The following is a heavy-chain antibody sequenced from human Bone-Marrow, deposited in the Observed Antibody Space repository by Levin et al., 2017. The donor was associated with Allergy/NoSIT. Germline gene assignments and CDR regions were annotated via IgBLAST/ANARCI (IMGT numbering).Heavy chain of an antibody. J-gene: IGHJ6*02. CDR3: ARDTAGYDYALDV. CDR1: GFTFTSYG. Sequence: GESLKISCAASGFTFTSYGMHWVRQAPGKGLEWVALIWSDGSTKYFADSVKGRVTISRDGSKSTVYLQLNSLRVEDTAVYYCARDTAGYDYALDVWGQGTTVTVSS. V-gene: IGHV3-33*01. CDR2: IWSDGSTK. D-gene: IGHD3-16*01.